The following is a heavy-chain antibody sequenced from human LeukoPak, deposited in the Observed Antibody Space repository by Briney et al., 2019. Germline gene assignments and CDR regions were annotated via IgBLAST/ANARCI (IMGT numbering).Heavy chain of an antibody. J-gene: IGHJ4*02. CDR3: ARGHRAVAGPSDY. Sequence: PSETLSLTCAVYGGSFSGYYWSWIRQPPGKGLEWIGEINHSGSTNYNPSLKSRVTISVDTSKNQFSLELSSVTAADTAVYYCARGHRAVAGPSDYWGQGTLVTVSS. CDR1: GGSFSGYY. V-gene: IGHV4-34*01. CDR2: INHSGST. D-gene: IGHD6-19*01.